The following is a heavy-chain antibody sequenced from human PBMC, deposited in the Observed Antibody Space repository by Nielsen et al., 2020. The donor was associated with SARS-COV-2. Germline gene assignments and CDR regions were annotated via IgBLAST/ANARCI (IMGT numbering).Heavy chain of an antibody. J-gene: IGHJ5*02. CDR2: FDPEDGET. CDR1: GYTLTELS. CDR3: ATYSAYYGSGSYGNQFDP. Sequence: ASVKVSCKVSGYTLTELSMHWVRQAPGKGLERMGGFDPEDGETIYAQKFQGRVTMTEDTSTDTAYMELSSLRSEDTAVYYCATYSAYYGSGSYGNQFDPWGQGTLVTVSS. D-gene: IGHD3-10*01. V-gene: IGHV1-24*01.